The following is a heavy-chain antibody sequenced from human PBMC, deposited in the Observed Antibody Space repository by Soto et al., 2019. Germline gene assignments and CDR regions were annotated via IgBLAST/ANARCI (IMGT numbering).Heavy chain of an antibody. Sequence: ASVKVSCKASGGTFSSYAISWVRQAPGQGLEWMGGIIPIFGTANYAQKFQGRVTITADESTSTAYMELSSLRSEDTAVYYCAIHYYDSSGYLNWFDPWGQGILVTVSS. J-gene: IGHJ5*02. D-gene: IGHD3-22*01. CDR3: AIHYYDSSGYLNWFDP. CDR1: GGTFSSYA. CDR2: IIPIFGTA. V-gene: IGHV1-69*13.